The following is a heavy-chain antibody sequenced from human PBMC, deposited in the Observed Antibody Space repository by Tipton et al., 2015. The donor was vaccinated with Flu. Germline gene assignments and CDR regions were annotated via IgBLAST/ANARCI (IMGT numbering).Heavy chain of an antibody. D-gene: IGHD4-23*01. CDR1: GGSISSGGYY. J-gene: IGHJ4*02. CDR3: AGSPSAPDFGGNPVLFDY. V-gene: IGHV4-31*03. Sequence: TLSLTCTVSGGSISSGGYYWSWIRQHPGKGLEWIGYIYYSGSTYYNPSLKSRVTISVDTSKNQFSLKLSSVTAADTAVYYCAGSPSAPDFGGNPVLFDYWGQGTLVTVSS. CDR2: IYYSGST.